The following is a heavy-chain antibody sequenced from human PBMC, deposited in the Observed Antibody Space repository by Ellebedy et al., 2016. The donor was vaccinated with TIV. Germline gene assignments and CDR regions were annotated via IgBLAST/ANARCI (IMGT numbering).Heavy chain of an antibody. CDR2: IKHDGSEK. D-gene: IGHD5-24*01. V-gene: IGHV3-7*01. CDR3: ARSLATIGY. Sequence: GESLKISCAASGFTFSFYGIHWVRQAPGKGLEWVANIKHDGSEKYYVDSVKGRFTISRDNTKNSLYLQMNSLRAEDTAVYYCARSLATIGYWGQGTLVTVSS. J-gene: IGHJ4*02. CDR1: GFTFSFYG.